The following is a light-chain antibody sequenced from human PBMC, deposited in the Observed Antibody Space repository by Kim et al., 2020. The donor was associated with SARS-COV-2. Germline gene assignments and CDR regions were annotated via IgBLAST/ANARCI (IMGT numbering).Light chain of an antibody. CDR3: QQSYSTPWT. CDR2: AAS. V-gene: IGKV1-39*01. CDR1: QSVSSY. J-gene: IGKJ1*01. Sequence: ASVGDRVTITCRASQSVSSYLNWYQQKPGKAPKLLIYAASSLQSGVPSRFSGSGSGTDFTLTISSLQPEDFATYYCQQSYSTPWTFGQGTKVDIK.